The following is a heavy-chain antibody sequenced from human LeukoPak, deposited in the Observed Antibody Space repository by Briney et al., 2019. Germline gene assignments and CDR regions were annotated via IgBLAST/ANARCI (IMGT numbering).Heavy chain of an antibody. CDR1: GFTFSSYA. CDR3: AILPWGLDFDY. J-gene: IGHJ4*02. Sequence: GGSLRLSCAASGFTFSSYAMSWVRQAPGKGLEWVSAISGSGGSTYYADSVKGRFTISRDNSENTLYLQMNSLRAEDTAVYYCAILPWGLDFDYWGQGTLVTVSS. V-gene: IGHV3-23*01. CDR2: ISGSGGST. D-gene: IGHD7-27*01.